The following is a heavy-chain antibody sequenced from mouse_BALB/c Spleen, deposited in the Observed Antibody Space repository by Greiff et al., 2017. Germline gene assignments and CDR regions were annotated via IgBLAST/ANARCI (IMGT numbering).Heavy chain of an antibody. Sequence: EVKLQESGPELVKPGASVKISCKASGYSFTGYFMNWVMQSHGKSLEWIGRINPYNGDTFYNQKFKGKATLTVDKSSSTAHMELRSLASEDSAVYYCARGGSSYWYVDVWGAGTTGTVAS. V-gene: IGHV1-20*02. CDR2: INPYNGDT. CDR1: GYSFTGYF. CDR3: ARGGSSYWYVDV. D-gene: IGHD1-1*01. J-gene: IGHJ1*01.